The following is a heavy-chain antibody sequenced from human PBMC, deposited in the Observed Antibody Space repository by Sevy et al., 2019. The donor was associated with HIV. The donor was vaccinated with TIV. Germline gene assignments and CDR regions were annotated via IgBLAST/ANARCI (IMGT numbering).Heavy chain of an antibody. V-gene: IGHV3-33*01. D-gene: IGHD4-17*01. Sequence: GGSLRLSCAASGFTFSGYGMHWVRQAPGKGLEWVAVIWYDGTNKYYTDSVKGRFTISRDNSKNTLYLQMNSLRAEDTAVYYCATHPPSTTLYYYYYGMDVWGQGTTVTVSS. CDR2: IWYDGTNK. CDR1: GFTFSGYG. J-gene: IGHJ6*02. CDR3: ATHPPSTTLYYYYYGMDV.